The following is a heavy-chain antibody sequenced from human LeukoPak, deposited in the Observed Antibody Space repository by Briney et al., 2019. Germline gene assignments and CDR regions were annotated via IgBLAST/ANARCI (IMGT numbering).Heavy chain of an antibody. D-gene: IGHD5-12*01. J-gene: IGHJ4*02. CDR1: GGSISSGGYS. CDR2: IYYSGST. CDR3: ANSGYDRVKFDN. V-gene: IGHV4-31*11. Sequence: SETLSLTCAVSGGSISSGGYSWSWIRQHPGKGLEWIGYIYYSGSTYYNPSLKSRVTISVDMSKNQFSLKLSSVTAADTAVYYCANSGYDRVKFDNWGQGTLVTVSS.